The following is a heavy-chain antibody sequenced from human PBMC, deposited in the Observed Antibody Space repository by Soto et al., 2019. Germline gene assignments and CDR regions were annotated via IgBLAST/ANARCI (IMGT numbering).Heavy chain of an antibody. CDR1: GFTFSSYA. V-gene: IGHV3-23*01. J-gene: IGHJ4*02. CDR2: ISGSGGST. CDR3: AKAGMVRGVYGY. Sequence: EVQLLESGGGLVQPGGSLRLSCAASGFTFSSYAMSWVRQAPGKGLEWVSAISGSGGSTYYTDSVKGRFTISRDNSKNTLYLQMNSLRAEDTAVYYCAKAGMVRGVYGYWGQGTLVTVSS. D-gene: IGHD3-10*01.